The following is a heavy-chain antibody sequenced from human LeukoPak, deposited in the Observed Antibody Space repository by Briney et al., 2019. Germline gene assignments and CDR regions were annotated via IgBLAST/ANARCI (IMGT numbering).Heavy chain of an antibody. CDR1: GGSISSYY. D-gene: IGHD3-22*01. Sequence: SETLSLTCTVSGGSISSYYWSWIRQPPGKGLEWIGYIYYSGSTNYNPSLKSRVTISVDTSKNQFSLKLSSVTAADTAVYYCRGYYDSSGYDDDEDYFDYWGQGTLVTVSS. CDR2: IYYSGST. J-gene: IGHJ4*02. V-gene: IGHV4-59*01. CDR3: RGYYDSSGYDDDEDYFDY.